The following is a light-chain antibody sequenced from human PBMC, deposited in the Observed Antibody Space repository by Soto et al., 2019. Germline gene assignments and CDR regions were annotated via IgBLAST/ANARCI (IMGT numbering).Light chain of an antibody. CDR3: CSYAGSYTLYV. Sequence: QSALTQPRSVSGSPGQSVTISCTGTSSDFGGDDFVSWYQHHPAKAPKLMIYDVSKRPSGVPDRLSGSKSGNTASLTISGLQAEDEADYYCCSYAGSYTLYVFGTGTKLTVL. CDR1: SSDFGGDDF. V-gene: IGLV2-11*01. CDR2: DVS. J-gene: IGLJ1*01.